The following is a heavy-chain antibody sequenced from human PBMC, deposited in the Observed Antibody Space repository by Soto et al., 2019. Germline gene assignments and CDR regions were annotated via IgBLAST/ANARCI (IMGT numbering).Heavy chain of an antibody. V-gene: IGHV3-7*03. CDR1: GFSFSNYA. Sequence: GSLRLSCVASGFSFSNYAMSWVRQAPGKGLEWVANIKQSGSETYYVDSVEGRFTISRDDAKNALYLQMNTLRAEDTAVYFCARGYNIDYWGQGTLVTVSS. CDR2: IKQSGSET. D-gene: IGHD5-18*01. J-gene: IGHJ4*02. CDR3: ARGYNIDY.